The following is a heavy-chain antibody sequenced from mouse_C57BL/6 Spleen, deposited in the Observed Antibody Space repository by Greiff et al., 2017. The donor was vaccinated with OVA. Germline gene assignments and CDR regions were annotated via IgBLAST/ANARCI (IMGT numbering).Heavy chain of an antibody. J-gene: IGHJ3*01. CDR1: GYAFSSSW. Sequence: QVQLQQSGPELVKPGASVKISCKASGYAFSSSWMNWVKQRPGKGLEWIGRIYPGDGDTNYKGKFKGKATLTADKSSSTAYMQLSSLTSEDSAVYFCARSGLFAYWGQGTLVTVSA. D-gene: IGHD3-1*01. CDR2: IYPGDGDT. V-gene: IGHV1-82*01. CDR3: ARSGLFAY.